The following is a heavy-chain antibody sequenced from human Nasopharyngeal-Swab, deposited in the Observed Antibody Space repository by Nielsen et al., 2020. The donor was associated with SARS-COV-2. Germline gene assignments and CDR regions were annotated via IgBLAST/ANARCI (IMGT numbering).Heavy chain of an antibody. J-gene: IGHJ4*02. CDR2: IDTDGTIT. D-gene: IGHD1-7*01. V-gene: IGHV3-74*01. Sequence: GESLKISCAASGFTFSTYWMHWVRQPPGKGLLWVSRIDTDGTITDYADSVKGRFTISRDNAKNTMYLQMNSLRADDTAMYFCARDRSGETGTVGADWGQGTLVTVSS. CDR1: GFTFSTYW. CDR3: ARDRSGETGTVGAD.